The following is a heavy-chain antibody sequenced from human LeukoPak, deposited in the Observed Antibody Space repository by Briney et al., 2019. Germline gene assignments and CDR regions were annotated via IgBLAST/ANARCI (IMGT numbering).Heavy chain of an antibody. CDR1: GYTFTGYY. CDR3: ARDKARQQLNWFDP. CDR2: INPNSGGT. V-gene: IGHV1-2*06. D-gene: IGHD6-13*01. Sequence: ASVKVSCKASGYTFTGYYMHWVRQAPGQGLEWMGRINPNSGGTNYAQKFQGRVTMTRDTSISTAYMELSRLRSDDTAVYYCARDKARQQLNWFDPWGQGTLVTVSS. J-gene: IGHJ5*02.